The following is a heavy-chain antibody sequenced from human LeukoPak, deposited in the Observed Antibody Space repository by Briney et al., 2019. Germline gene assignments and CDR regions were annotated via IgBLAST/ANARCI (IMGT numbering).Heavy chain of an antibody. CDR3: ARAELGYCSSTSCLNWFDP. CDR1: GGTFSSYA. D-gene: IGHD2-2*01. J-gene: IGHJ5*02. CDR2: IIPIFGTA. Sequence: SVKVSCKASGGTFSSYAISWVRQAPGQGLEWMGGIIPIFGTANYAQKFQGRVTITTDESTSTAYMELSSLGSEDTAVYYCARAELGYCSSTSCLNWFDPWGQGTLVTVSS. V-gene: IGHV1-69*05.